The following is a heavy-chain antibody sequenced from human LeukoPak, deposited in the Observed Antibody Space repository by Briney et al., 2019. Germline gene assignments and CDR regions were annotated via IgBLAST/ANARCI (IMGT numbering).Heavy chain of an antibody. J-gene: IGHJ6*02. D-gene: IGHD5-24*01. CDR1: GASISSYY. CDR3: ARFKTWLQLEYYYGMDV. Sequence: SETLSLTCTVSGASISSYYWSWIRQPPGKGLEWIGYIYYSGSTNYNTSLKSGVTISVDTSKHQISLKLSSVTAADTGVYYCARFKTWLQLEYYYGMDVWGQGTTVTVSS. V-gene: IGHV4-59*01. CDR2: IYYSGST.